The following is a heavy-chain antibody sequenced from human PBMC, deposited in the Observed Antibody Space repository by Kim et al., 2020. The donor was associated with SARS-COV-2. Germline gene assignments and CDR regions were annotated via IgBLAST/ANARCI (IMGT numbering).Heavy chain of an antibody. CDR2: IYYSGST. CDR3: ARGVDTAMVAPFDY. V-gene: IGHV4-59*01. Sequence: SENLSLTCTVSGGSISSYYWSWIRQPPGKGLEWIGYIYYSGSTNYNPSLKSRVTISVDTSKNQFSLKLSSVTAADTAVYYCARGVDTAMVAPFDYWGQGTLVTVSS. CDR1: GGSISSYY. D-gene: IGHD5-18*01. J-gene: IGHJ4*02.